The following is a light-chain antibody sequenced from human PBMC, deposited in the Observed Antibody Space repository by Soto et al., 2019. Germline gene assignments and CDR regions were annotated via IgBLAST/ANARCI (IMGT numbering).Light chain of an antibody. CDR1: ISDGGSSCL. Sequence: SVLALPASVSGSSGQAYTIPCSGSISDGGSSCLVSWHQYHPGRVGYCTSFVGCRRASGVSGRFSGSNTGNTAPLTIPGLQAEDEAHYHCCSSVGARTYVFGTGTKVTVL. V-gene: IGLV2-23*01. J-gene: IGLJ1*01. CDR2: VGC. CDR3: CSSVGARTYV.